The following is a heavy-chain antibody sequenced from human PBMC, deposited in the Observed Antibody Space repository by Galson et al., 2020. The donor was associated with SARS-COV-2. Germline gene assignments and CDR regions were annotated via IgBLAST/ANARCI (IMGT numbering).Heavy chain of an antibody. CDR3: ARRESGGYNYAFDY. CDR2: IYPGDSDS. CDR1: GYSFTSYW. J-gene: IGHJ4*02. D-gene: IGHD5-12*01. V-gene: IGHV5-51*01. Sequence: GESLKISCKGSGYSFTSYWIGWVRQMPGKGLEWMGIIYPGDSDSRYSPSFQGQVAISADKSISTAYLQWSSLKASDTPMYWCARRESGGYNYAFDYWGQGTLVAVSS.